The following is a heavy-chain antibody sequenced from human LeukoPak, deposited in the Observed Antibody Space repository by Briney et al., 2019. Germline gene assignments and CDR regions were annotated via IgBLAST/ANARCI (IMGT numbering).Heavy chain of an antibody. CDR3: ARGPLDNSGNYYPGDY. CDR1: GFTFSTYW. J-gene: IGHJ4*02. D-gene: IGHD3-10*01. V-gene: IGHV3-74*01. CDR2: INTDGSIT. Sequence: GGSLRLSCAASGFTFSTYWMHWVRQAPGRGLVWVSRINTDGSITNYADSVRGRFTSSRDNTKNTLYLQMNSLRAEDTAVYYCARGPLDNSGNYYPGDYWGQGTLDTVSS.